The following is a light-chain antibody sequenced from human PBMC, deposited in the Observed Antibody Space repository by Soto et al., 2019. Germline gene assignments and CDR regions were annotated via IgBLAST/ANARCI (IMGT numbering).Light chain of an antibody. Sequence: DIQMTQSPSTLSASVRDRVTITCRASQSIRSWLAWYQQKPGKAPKLLIYDASSLESGVPSRFSGSGSGTEFSLTISSLQPDDFATYYCQQYRTFGQGTKVDIK. CDR1: QSIRSW. J-gene: IGKJ1*01. CDR2: DAS. V-gene: IGKV1-5*01. CDR3: QQYRT.